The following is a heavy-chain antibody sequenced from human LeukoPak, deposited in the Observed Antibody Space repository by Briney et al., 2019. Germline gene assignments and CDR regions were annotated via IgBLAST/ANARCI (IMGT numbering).Heavy chain of an antibody. V-gene: IGHV1-69*04. Sequence: SVKVSCKASGGTFSSYAISWVREAPGQALEWMGRIIPILGIANYAQKFQGRVTITADKSTSTAYMELSSLRSEDTAVYYCARDPAYYYDSSGYYHYWGQGTLVTVSS. J-gene: IGHJ4*02. D-gene: IGHD3-22*01. CDR3: ARDPAYYYDSSGYYHY. CDR1: GGTFSSYA. CDR2: IIPILGIA.